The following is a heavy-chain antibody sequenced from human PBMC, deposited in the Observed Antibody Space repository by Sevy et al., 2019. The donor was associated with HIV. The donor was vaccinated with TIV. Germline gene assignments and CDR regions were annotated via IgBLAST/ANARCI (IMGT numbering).Heavy chain of an antibody. CDR3: VTDDRPSGWLFDF. J-gene: IGHJ4*02. Sequence: GGSLRLSCPASGFSFRSYWMTWVRQAPGKGLEWVANINRDESARNYVDSVKGRFTISRDNAKNLLYLQINSLRVDDTAVYYCVTDDRPSGWLFDFWGPGAQVTVSS. D-gene: IGHD6-19*01. CDR2: INRDESAR. V-gene: IGHV3-7*01. CDR1: GFSFRSYW.